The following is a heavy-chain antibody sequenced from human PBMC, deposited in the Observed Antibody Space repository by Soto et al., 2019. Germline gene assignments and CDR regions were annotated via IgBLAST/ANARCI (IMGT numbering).Heavy chain of an antibody. CDR2: IYYSGST. V-gene: IGHV4-31*03. J-gene: IGHJ5*02. CDR1: GGSISSGGYY. Sequence: QVQLQESGPGLVKPSQTLSLTCTVSGGSISSGGYYWSWIRQHPGKGLEWIGYIYYSGSTYYNPSLKSRVTISVATSKNQFALKLSSVTAADTAVYYCARGVPAANGYWFDPWGQGTLVTVSS. D-gene: IGHD2-2*01. CDR3: ARGVPAANGYWFDP.